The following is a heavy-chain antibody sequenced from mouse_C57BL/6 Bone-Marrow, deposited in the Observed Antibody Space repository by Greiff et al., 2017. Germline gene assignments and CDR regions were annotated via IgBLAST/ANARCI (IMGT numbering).Heavy chain of an antibody. D-gene: IGHD1-1*01. CDR2: INPNNGGT. J-gene: IGHJ2*01. V-gene: IGHV1-22*01. CDR3: ATYSYFDY. Sequence: VQLQQSGPELVKPGASVKMSCKASGYTFTDYNMHWVKQSHGKSLEWIGYINPNNGGTSYNQKFKGKATLTVDKSSSTAYMELNSLTSEDSAVYYCATYSYFDYWGQGTTLTVSS. CDR1: GYTFTDYN.